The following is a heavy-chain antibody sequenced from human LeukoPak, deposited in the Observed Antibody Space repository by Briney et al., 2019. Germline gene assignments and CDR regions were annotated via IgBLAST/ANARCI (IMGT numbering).Heavy chain of an antibody. D-gene: IGHD2-2*01. CDR1: GFTFSSYS. Sequence: GGSLRLSCAASGFTFSSYSMNWVRQAPGKGLEWVSSISSSSSYIYYADSVKGRFTISRDNAKNSLYLQMNSLRAEDTAVYYCARAEPYCSSTSCRRGAFDIWGQGTMVTVSS. CDR2: ISSSSSYI. J-gene: IGHJ3*02. CDR3: ARAEPYCSSTSCRRGAFDI. V-gene: IGHV3-21*01.